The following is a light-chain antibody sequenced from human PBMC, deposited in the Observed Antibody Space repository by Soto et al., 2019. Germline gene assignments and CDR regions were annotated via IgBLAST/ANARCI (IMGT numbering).Light chain of an antibody. CDR3: QSYDSSLSAVV. J-gene: IGLJ2*01. CDR1: SSNIGAGYD. CDR2: VNS. Sequence: QAVVTQPPSVSGAPGQRVTISCTGSSSNIGAGYDVHWYQQLPGPAPKLLIYVNSNRPSGVPDRFSGSKSGTSASLDITGLEAEDEADYYCQSYDSSLSAVVFGGGTKLTVL. V-gene: IGLV1-40*01.